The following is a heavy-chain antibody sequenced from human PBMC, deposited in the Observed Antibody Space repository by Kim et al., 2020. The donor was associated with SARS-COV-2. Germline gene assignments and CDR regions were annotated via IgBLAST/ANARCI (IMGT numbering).Heavy chain of an antibody. CDR3: VRDVTSIVVY. Sequence: YIHYADSVRGRFTISRDNSRNSVFLQMNGLRVEDAAVYYCVRDVTSIVVYWGQGTLVTVSS. J-gene: IGHJ4*02. D-gene: IGHD1-26*01. V-gene: IGHV3-21*01. CDR2: YI.